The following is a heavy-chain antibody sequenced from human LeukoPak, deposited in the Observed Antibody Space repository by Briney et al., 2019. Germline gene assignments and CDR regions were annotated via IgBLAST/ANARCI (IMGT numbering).Heavy chain of an antibody. CDR1: GFTFSSYG. J-gene: IGHJ4*02. V-gene: IGHV3-33*01. Sequence: GGSLRLTCAASGFTFSSYGMHWVRQAPGKGLEWVAVIWYDGSNKYYADSVKGRFTTSRDNSKNTLYLQMNSLRAEDTAVYYCAAMDTYFDYWGQGTLVTVSS. D-gene: IGHD5-18*01. CDR2: IWYDGSNK. CDR3: AAMDTYFDY.